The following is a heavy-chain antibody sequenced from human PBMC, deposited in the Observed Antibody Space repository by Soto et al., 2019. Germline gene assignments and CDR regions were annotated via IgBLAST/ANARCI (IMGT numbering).Heavy chain of an antibody. D-gene: IGHD1-26*01. Sequence: QVHLQESGPGLVKPSETLSLTCTVSGASIRNYYWSWIRQPPGRGLEWIGFSYYSGSTNYNPSLNSRVTMSVDTSENQFSLKLTSVTAADTAVYYCARDQNGSPHFDYWGQGILVTVSS. J-gene: IGHJ4*02. CDR1: GASIRNYY. V-gene: IGHV4-59*01. CDR2: SYYSGST. CDR3: ARDQNGSPHFDY.